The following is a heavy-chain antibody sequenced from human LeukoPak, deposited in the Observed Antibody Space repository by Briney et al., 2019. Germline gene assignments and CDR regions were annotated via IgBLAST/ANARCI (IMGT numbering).Heavy chain of an antibody. J-gene: IGHJ6*03. CDR3: ARLSYDSSDYHYMDV. Sequence: GESLKISCKGSGYSFTSYWIGWVRQMPGKGLEWMGIIYPGDSDARYSPSFQGQVTISADESISTAYLQWSSLKASDTAMYYCARLSYDSSDYHYMDVWGKGTTVIVSS. CDR2: IYPGDSDA. D-gene: IGHD3-22*01. V-gene: IGHV5-51*01. CDR1: GYSFTSYW.